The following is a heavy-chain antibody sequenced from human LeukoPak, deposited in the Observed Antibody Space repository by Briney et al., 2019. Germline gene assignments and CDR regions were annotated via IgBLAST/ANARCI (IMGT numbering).Heavy chain of an antibody. CDR2: ISSSSSYI. CDR1: GFTFSSYS. D-gene: IGHD2-2*01. V-gene: IGHV3-21*01. Sequence: PGGSLRLSCAASGFTFSSYSMNWVRQAPGKGLEWVSSISSSSSYIYYADSVKGRFTISRDNAKNSLYLQMNSLRAEDTAVYYCAXDGIPGYCXXXXCXXXXYXGQGTLVTVSS. J-gene: IGHJ4*02. CDR3: AXDGIPGYCXXXXCXXXXY.